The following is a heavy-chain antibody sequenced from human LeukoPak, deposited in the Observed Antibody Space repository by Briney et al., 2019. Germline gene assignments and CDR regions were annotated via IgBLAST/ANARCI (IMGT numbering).Heavy chain of an antibody. CDR2: INPNSGGT. CDR3: ARPWEITMSERSYNWFDS. D-gene: IGHD1-26*01. CDR1: GYTFTAYY. J-gene: IGHJ5*01. V-gene: IGHV1-2*02. Sequence: ASVKVSCKASGYTFTAYYIHWVRQAPGQGLEWMGRINPNSGGTNYAQKFQGRDTMTRDTSISTAYMELSRLRSDDTAVYFCARPWEITMSERSYNWFDSWGQGTLVTVSS.